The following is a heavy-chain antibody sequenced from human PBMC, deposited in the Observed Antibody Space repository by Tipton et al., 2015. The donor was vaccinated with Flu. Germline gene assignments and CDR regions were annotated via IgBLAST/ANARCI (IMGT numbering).Heavy chain of an antibody. CDR2: IWYDGSNI. V-gene: IGHV3-33*01. CDR1: GFDFSVYG. CDR3: ARGEGVVNYYFGMDV. Sequence: SLSLSCKVSGFDFSVYGMHWVRQAPGKGLEWVAVIWYDGSNIHYGDSVKGRFTVSRDNSRNTLYLQMNGLRAEDTAVYYCARGEGVVNYYFGMDVWGQGTTVTVSS. J-gene: IGHJ6*01.